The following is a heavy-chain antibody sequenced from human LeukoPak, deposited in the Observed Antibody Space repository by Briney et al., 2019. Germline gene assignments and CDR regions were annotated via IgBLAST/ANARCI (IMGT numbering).Heavy chain of an antibody. CDR2: IKSKTNGGTI. V-gene: IGHV3-15*01. CDR3: TWVGPKYYFDY. D-gene: IGHD1-26*01. Sequence: GGSLRLSCAASGFTFNHAWMSWVRQAPGKGLEWVGRIKSKTNGGTIDYAAPVKGRFTISRDDSKNTLYLQMNSLKTEDTAVYYCTWVGPKYYFDYWGQGTLVTVSS. J-gene: IGHJ4*02. CDR1: GFTFNHAW.